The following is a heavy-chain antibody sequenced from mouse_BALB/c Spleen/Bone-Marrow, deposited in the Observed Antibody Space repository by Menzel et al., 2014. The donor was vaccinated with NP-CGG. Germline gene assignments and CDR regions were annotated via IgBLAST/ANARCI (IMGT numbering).Heavy chain of an antibody. Sequence: QVQLQQSGAELVRPGVSVKISCKGSGYTFTDCAMHWVKQSHAKSLEWIGVISTYYGDASYNQKFKGKATMTVDKSSSTAYMELARLTSEDSAICYCARESIYYYGSTLDYWDQGTTLTVSS. CDR1: GYTFTDCA. CDR3: ARESIYYYGSTLDY. CDR2: ISTYYGDA. D-gene: IGHD1-1*01. V-gene: IGHV1S137*01. J-gene: IGHJ2*01.